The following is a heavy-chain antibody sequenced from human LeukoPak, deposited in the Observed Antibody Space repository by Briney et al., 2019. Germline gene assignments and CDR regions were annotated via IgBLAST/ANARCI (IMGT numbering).Heavy chain of an antibody. Sequence: PSETLSLTCTVSGGSISSYYWSWVRQPPGKGREGMGYIYYTWTTSYNATLKSRVTISVDTSKNHFSLSLRSVTAADTAVYYCARYCSGGSCYSKALDYWGQGTLVTVSS. CDR2: IYYTWTT. J-gene: IGHJ4*02. D-gene: IGHD2-15*01. CDR1: GGSISSYY. V-gene: IGHV4-59*01. CDR3: ARYCSGGSCYSKALDY.